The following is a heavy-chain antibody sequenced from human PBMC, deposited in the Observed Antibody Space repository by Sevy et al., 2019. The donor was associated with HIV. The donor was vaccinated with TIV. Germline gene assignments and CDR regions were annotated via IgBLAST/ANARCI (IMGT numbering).Heavy chain of an antibody. D-gene: IGHD5-18*01. CDR3: GREGVGGYSYSLDQ. CDR1: GFTFSVYW. CDR2: MKDDGSDK. J-gene: IGHJ4*02. V-gene: IGHV3-7*01. Sequence: GGSLRLSCAASGFTFSVYWMTWVRQAPGKGLEWVATMKDDGSDKDYVDSVKGRFTISRDNAKNSLYLQMNSLRAEETAVYYCGREGVGGYSYSLDQWGLGTLVTVSS.